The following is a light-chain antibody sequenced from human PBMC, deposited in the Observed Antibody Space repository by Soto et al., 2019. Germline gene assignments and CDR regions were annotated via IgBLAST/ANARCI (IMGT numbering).Light chain of an antibody. CDR1: QSIGRF. Sequence: DIQMTQSPSSLSASVGDRVTITCRASQSIGRFLNWHQQKPGKAPNVLINVASTLRSGVPSRFSGSGSGTDFNLTINSLQPEDFATYFCQQRFTTPLTFGGGTKGDIK. V-gene: IGKV1-39*01. CDR2: VAS. J-gene: IGKJ4*01. CDR3: QQRFTTPLT.